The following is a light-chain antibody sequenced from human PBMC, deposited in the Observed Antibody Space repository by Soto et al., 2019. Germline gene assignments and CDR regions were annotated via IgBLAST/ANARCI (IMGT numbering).Light chain of an antibody. CDR3: HQHYASPLT. V-gene: IGKV4-1*01. CDR1: QSVLYSSNNKNY. CDR2: WAS. Sequence: IVMTQSPDSLAVSLGERATINCKSSQSVLYSSNNKNYLSWYQQKPGQPPKLLIYWASTRESGVPDRFSGSGSGTDFTLTISGLQAEDVALYFCHQHYASPLTFGGGTKVDIK. J-gene: IGKJ4*01.